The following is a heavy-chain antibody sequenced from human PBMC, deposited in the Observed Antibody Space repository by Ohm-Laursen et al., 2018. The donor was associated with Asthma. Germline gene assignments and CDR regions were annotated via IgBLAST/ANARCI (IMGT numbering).Heavy chain of an antibody. D-gene: IGHD2-21*02. V-gene: IGHV3-21*01. CDR2: ISTASSFI. CDR1: GYTFSRYS. J-gene: IGHJ3*02. Sequence: GSLRLSCSASGYTFSRYSIHWVRQIPGKGPEWVASISTASSFIYYADSVKGRFTISRDNSKNTLYMQMNSLRAEDTAVYYCARRDFSGGDPSAAFDIWGQGTMVTVSS. CDR3: ARRDFSGGDPSAAFDI.